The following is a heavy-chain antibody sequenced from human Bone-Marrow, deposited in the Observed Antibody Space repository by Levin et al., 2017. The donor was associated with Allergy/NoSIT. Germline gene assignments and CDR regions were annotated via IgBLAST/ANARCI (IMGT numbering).Heavy chain of an antibody. V-gene: IGHV1-2*02. CDR1: GYTFTNYY. CDR2: VNPNTGDT. D-gene: IGHD3-10*01. Sequence: GASVKVSCKTSGYTFTNYYIHWVRQAPGQGLEWMGWVNPNTGDTKFAPKFQGRVTMTRDTSISTAYLELSWLRSDDTAVYYCAKDFMSGSHALDYWGQGTLVTVSS. J-gene: IGHJ4*02. CDR3: AKDFMSGSHALDY.